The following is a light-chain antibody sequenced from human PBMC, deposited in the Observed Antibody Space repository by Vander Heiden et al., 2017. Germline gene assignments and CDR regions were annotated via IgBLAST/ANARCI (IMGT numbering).Light chain of an antibody. V-gene: IGLV1-44*01. CDR1: NSNIGSNT. J-gene: IGLJ2*01. CDR2: TNK. Sequence: SVLTQPPSASGTPGQRVTISCSGSNSNIGSNTVNWYQQLPGTAPKLLIYTNKQRPSGVPDRFSGSKSGTSASLAISGLQSEDEADYYCAAWDDSLNGVVFGGGTKLTVL. CDR3: AAWDDSLNGVV.